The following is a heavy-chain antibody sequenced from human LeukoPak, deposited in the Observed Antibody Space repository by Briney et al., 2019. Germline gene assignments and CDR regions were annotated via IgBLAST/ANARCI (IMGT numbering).Heavy chain of an antibody. CDR2: INPNSGGT. CDR3: ARVVAVTGTPVYYMDV. D-gene: IGHD6-19*01. V-gene: IGHV1-2*02. J-gene: IGHJ6*03. Sequence: ASVKVSCKASGYMFTGCYMHWVRQAPGQGLEWMGWINPNSGGTNYAQKFQGRVTMTRDTSISTAYMDLNRLRSDDTAVYYCARVVAVTGTPVYYMDVWGKGTTVTVSS. CDR1: GYMFTGCY.